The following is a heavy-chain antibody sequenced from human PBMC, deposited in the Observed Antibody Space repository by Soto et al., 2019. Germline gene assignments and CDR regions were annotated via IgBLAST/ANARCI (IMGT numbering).Heavy chain of an antibody. CDR2: ISGSGGST. CDR3: AKDVTGDYDLGYYYMDV. J-gene: IGHJ6*03. Sequence: GGSLRLSCAASGFTFSSYAMSWVRQAPGKGLEWVSAISGSGGSTYYADSVKGRFTISRDNSKNTLYLQMNSLRAEDTAVYYCAKDVTGDYDLGYYYMDVWGKGTTVTVSS. V-gene: IGHV3-23*01. D-gene: IGHD4-17*01. CDR1: GFTFSSYA.